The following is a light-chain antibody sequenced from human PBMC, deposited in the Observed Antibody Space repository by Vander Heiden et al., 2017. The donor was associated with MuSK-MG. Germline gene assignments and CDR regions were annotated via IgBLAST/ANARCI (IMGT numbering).Light chain of an antibody. CDR1: QRVSSSY. CDR2: VAS. V-gene: IGKV3-20*01. CDR3: QHDRSSLT. J-gene: IGKJ1*01. Sequence: EIVFTLSPVPLSLSPGERATLFCRASQRVSSSYLGWYQQKPGQAPRLLIYVASSSATGIPDRFSGSGGGTDFTLTSSGREQEDFAVYYMQHDRSSLTFGQGTKVEIK.